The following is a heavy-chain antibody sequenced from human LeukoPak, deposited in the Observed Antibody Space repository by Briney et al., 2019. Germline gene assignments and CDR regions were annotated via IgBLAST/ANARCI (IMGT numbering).Heavy chain of an antibody. Sequence: ASVKVSCKASGYTFTSYGISWVRQAPGQGLEWMGWISAYNGNANYAQKLQGRVTMTTDTSTSTAYMELRSLRSDDTAVYYCVRDSSSWSGFDPWGQGTLVTVSS. D-gene: IGHD6-13*01. V-gene: IGHV1-18*04. CDR2: ISAYNGNA. J-gene: IGHJ5*02. CDR1: GYTFTSYG. CDR3: VRDSSSWSGFDP.